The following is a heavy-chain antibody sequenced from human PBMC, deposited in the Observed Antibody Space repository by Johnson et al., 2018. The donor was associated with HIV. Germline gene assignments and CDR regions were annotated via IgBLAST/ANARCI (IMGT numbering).Heavy chain of an antibody. Sequence: VQLVESGGGLVKPGGSLRLSCAASGFTFSDYYMSWVRQAPGKGLEWVSVLFSDGTTYYADSVKGRFTISRYNSKNTLFLQMNSLRAEDTAVFYCARACRDGYTGDVYDIWGQGTMVTVSS. V-gene: IGHV3-66*01. CDR2: LFSDGTT. CDR1: GFTFSDYY. J-gene: IGHJ3*02. D-gene: IGHD5-24*01. CDR3: ARACRDGYTGDVYDI.